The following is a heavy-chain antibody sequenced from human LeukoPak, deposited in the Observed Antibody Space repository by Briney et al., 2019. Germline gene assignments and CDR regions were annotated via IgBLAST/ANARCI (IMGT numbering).Heavy chain of an antibody. D-gene: IGHD6-13*01. V-gene: IGHV3-21*01. Sequence: GGSLRLSCAASGFTFSSYSMNWVRQAPGKGLEWVSSISSSGTYIYHADSVKGRFTISRDNAKNSLYLQMNSLRAEDTAVYYCARDSSSWYNRFDPWGQGTLVTVSS. CDR1: GFTFSSYS. CDR2: ISSSGTYI. CDR3: ARDSSSWYNRFDP. J-gene: IGHJ5*02.